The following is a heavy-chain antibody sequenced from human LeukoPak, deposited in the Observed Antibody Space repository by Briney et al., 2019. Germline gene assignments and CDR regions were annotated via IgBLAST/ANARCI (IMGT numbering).Heavy chain of an antibody. V-gene: IGHV3-53*01. CDR3: ARDGTEDFWPDYYGMDV. Sequence: GGSLRLSCAASGFTVSSNYMSWVRQAPGKGLEWVSVIYSGGSTYYADSVKGRFIISRDNSKNTLYLQMNSLRAEDTAVYYCARDGTEDFWPDYYGMDVWGQGTTVTVSS. D-gene: IGHD3-3*01. CDR1: GFTVSSNY. CDR2: IYSGGST. J-gene: IGHJ6*02.